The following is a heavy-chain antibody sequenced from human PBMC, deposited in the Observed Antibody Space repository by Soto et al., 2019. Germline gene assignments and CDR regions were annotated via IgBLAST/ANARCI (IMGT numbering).Heavy chain of an antibody. CDR1: GFTFSSYA. CDR2: ISGSGGST. CDR3: AKDRCSGGSYYIYSLCFDI. V-gene: IGHV3-23*01. Sequence: GGSLRLSCAASGFTFSSYAMSWVRQAPGKGLEWVSAISGSGGSTYYADSVKGRFTISRDNSKNTLYLQMNSLRAEDTAVYYCAKDRCSGGSYYIYSLCFDIWGQGTMVTVSS. J-gene: IGHJ3*02. D-gene: IGHD2-15*01.